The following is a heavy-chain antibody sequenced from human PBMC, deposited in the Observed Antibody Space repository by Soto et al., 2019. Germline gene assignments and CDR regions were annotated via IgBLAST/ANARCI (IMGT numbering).Heavy chain of an antibody. V-gene: IGHV1-18*04. Sequence: QVVLEQSGGEVKKPGASVKVSCKASGYTFSGYNITWVRQAPGQGLEWMGRISGYNGNTNYARTLRGRLTLTTDTSTSTAYMELRSLTSDDTAVYYCARDVFCGGAPACPDMDVWGQGTTVTVSS. J-gene: IGHJ6*02. CDR3: ARDVFCGGAPACPDMDV. CDR2: ISGYNGNT. D-gene: IGHD2-21*01. CDR1: GYTFSGYN.